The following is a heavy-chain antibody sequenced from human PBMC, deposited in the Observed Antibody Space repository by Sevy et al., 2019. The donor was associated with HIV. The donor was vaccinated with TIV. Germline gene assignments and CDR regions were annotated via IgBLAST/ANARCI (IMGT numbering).Heavy chain of an antibody. CDR1: GYTFSSYG. Sequence: ASVKVSGKASGYTFSSYGISWVRQAPGQGLEWMGWISGYNGNTKYVAKSQGRVTMTIDTVTSTAYMELRSLRSDDTAIYYCARDRSHYGSGSYYNPLDYWGQGIPVTVSS. J-gene: IGHJ4*02. CDR2: ISGYNGNT. CDR3: ARDRSHYGSGSYYNPLDY. D-gene: IGHD3-10*01. V-gene: IGHV1-18*01.